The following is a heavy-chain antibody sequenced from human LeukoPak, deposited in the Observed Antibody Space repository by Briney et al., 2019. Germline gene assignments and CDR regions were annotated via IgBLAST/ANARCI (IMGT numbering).Heavy chain of an antibody. CDR3: ARSFSAREYFDH. J-gene: IGHJ1*01. CDR1: GFTLDSHG. V-gene: IGHV3-30*02. Sequence: GGSLRLSCAASGFTLDSHGMHWLRHSRGKGREGVTFIHYDGNNKYHADAVKGRFTIHRDRSKNTLYLKMNSLRPEETAVYYCARSFSAREYFDHWGQGTLLTVSS. CDR2: IHYDGNNK. D-gene: IGHD6-6*01.